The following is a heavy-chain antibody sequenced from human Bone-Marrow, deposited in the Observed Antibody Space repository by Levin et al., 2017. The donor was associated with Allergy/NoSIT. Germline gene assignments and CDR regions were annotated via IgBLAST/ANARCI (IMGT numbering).Heavy chain of an antibody. CDR2: IYWDDDK. CDR3: AHSPWTDDDILTEGDAFDI. D-gene: IGHD3-9*01. J-gene: IGHJ3*02. V-gene: IGHV2-5*02. CDR1: GFSLSTSGVG. Sequence: SGPTLVKPTQTLTLTCTFSGFSLSTSGVGVGWIRQPPGKALEWLALIYWDDDKRYSPSLKSRLTITKDTSKNQVVLTMTNMDPVDTATYYCAHSPWTDDDILTEGDAFDIWGQGTMVTVSS.